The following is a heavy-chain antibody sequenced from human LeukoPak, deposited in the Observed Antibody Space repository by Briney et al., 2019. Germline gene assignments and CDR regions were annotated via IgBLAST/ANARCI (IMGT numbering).Heavy chain of an antibody. CDR1: GGSISSYS. J-gene: IGHJ4*02. V-gene: IGHV4-59*12. Sequence: PSETLSLTCTVSGGSISSYSWSWIRQPPGKGLEWIGYIYYSGSTNYNPSLKSRVTISVDKSKSQFSLNLNSVTAADTAVYYCARDDTGVIRGIRFHYWGQGTLVTVSS. D-gene: IGHD3-10*01. CDR2: IYYSGST. CDR3: ARDDTGVIRGIRFHY.